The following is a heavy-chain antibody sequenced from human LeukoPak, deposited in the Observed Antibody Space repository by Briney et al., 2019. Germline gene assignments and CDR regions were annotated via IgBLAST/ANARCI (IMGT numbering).Heavy chain of an antibody. D-gene: IGHD3-22*01. CDR2: MNPNSGGT. J-gene: IGHJ3*01. CDR3: ARDLGSTIIVGGDAFDL. CDR1: GYTFSDYY. Sequence: ASVKVSCKASGYTFSDYYLHWVRQAPGQGLEWMGWMNPNSGGTNHAQKFQGRITMTGDTSTAYLELSRLRSDDTAVYYCARDLGSTIIVGGDAFDLWGQGTMVTVSS. V-gene: IGHV1-2*02.